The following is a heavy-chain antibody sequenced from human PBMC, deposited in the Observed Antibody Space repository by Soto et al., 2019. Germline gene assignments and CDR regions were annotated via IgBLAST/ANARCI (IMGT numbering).Heavy chain of an antibody. CDR1: APTVSNYG. D-gene: IGHD3-10*01. CDR2: ISYDGSEE. V-gene: IGHV3-30*18. Sequence: PGGSLRLSCVGSAPTVSNYGMHWVRQAPGKGLEWVALISYDGSEEYYADSVKGRFTLSRDNSKNNIYSEMNGLRPEDTAVYYCAKSAGAYRHYYKIMDGWGQCTTFTFSS. CDR3: AKSAGAYRHYYKIMDG. J-gene: IGHJ6*02.